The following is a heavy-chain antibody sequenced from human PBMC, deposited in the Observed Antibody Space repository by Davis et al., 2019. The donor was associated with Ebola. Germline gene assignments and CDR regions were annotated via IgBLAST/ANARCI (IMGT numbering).Heavy chain of an antibody. CDR2: INHSGST. V-gene: IGHV4-34*01. D-gene: IGHD2-8*02. J-gene: IGHJ4*02. CDR1: GGSFSGYY. Sequence: MPSETLSLTCAVYGGSFSGYYWSWIRQPPGKGLEWIGEINHSGSTNYSPSLKSRVTISVDTSKNQFSLKLSSVTAADTAVYYCARGTTDIVLGAPFDYWGQGTLVTVSS. CDR3: ARGTTDIVLGAPFDY.